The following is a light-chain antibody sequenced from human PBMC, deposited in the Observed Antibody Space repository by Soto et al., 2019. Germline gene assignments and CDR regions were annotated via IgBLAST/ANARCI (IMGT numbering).Light chain of an antibody. V-gene: IGLV2-14*01. J-gene: IGLJ2*01. Sequence: QSALTQPASVSGSPGQSITISRTGTTSDVGGYNYVSWYQQHPGKAPKLMICEVSNRPSGVSNRFSGSKSGNTASLTISGLQAEDEADYYCSSYTSSGTLVVFGGGTKLTVL. CDR3: SSYTSSGTLVV. CDR1: TSDVGGYNY. CDR2: EVS.